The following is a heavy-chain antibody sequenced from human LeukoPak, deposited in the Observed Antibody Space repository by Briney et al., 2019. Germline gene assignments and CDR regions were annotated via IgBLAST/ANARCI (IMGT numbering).Heavy chain of an antibody. Sequence: GGSLRLSCVASGFIVSNNYMSWVRQAPGKGLEWVSVLYNAGSTYYADSVKGRFTISRDNSKNTLYLEMSSLRVEDTAIYYCTKWPEGAMDYFDYWGQGTLVTVSS. CDR3: TKWPEGAMDYFDY. CDR2: LYNAGST. V-gene: IGHV3-53*01. CDR1: GFIVSNNY. J-gene: IGHJ4*02. D-gene: IGHD2-8*01.